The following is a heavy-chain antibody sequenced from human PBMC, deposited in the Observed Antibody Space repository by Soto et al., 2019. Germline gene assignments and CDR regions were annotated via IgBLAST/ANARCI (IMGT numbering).Heavy chain of an antibody. V-gene: IGHV4-34*01. CDR3: ARHQRGSYYVRYYYYGMDV. CDR1: GGSFSGYY. D-gene: IGHD1-26*01. J-gene: IGHJ6*02. CDR2: INHSGST. Sequence: SETLSLTCAVYGGSFSGYYWSWIRQPPGKGLEWIGEINHSGSTYYNPSLKSRVTISVDTSKNQFSLKLSSVTAADTAVYYCARHQRGSYYVRYYYYGMDVWGQGTTVTVSS.